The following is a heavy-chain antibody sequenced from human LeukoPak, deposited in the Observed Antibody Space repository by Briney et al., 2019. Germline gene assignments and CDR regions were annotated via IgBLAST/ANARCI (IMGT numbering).Heavy chain of an antibody. V-gene: IGHV1-18*01. Sequence: ASVKVSCKTSGYTFTTYGISWVRQAPGQGLEWMGWINAYNGNTIYAQKLQGRVTMTTDTSTSTAYMELRSLRSDDTAVCYCARGGETSGWFYYGMDVWGQGTTVTVSS. CDR1: GYTFTTYG. D-gene: IGHD6-19*01. J-gene: IGHJ6*02. CDR3: ARGGETSGWFYYGMDV. CDR2: INAYNGNT.